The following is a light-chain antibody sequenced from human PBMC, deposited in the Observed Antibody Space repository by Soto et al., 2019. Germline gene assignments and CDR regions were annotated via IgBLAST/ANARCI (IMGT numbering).Light chain of an antibody. J-gene: IGLJ1*01. CDR3: SSFASTHTYV. V-gene: IGLV2-14*01. CDR1: SSDVAFYNH. Sequence: QSVLTQPASVSGSPGQSITISCTGTSSDVAFYNHVSWYQQHPGKAPKLLIYEVNNRPSGVSHRFSGSKSGNTASLTISGHQAEDATDYYCSSFASTHTYVFGTGTKVTVL. CDR2: EVN.